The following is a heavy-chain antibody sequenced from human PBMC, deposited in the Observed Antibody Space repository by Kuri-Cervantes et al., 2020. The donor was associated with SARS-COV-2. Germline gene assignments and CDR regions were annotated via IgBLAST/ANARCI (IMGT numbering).Heavy chain of an antibody. CDR1: GFTFSSYG. CDR3: ARDRLAAAGTTEHRH. V-gene: IGHV3-30*02. D-gene: IGHD6-13*01. J-gene: IGHJ1*01. CDR2: IRYDGSNK. Sequence: GGSLRLSCAASGFTFSSYGMHWVRQAPGKGLEWVAFIRYDGSNKYYADSVKGRFTISRDNSKNTLYLQMNSLRAEDTAVYYCARDRLAAAGTTEHRHWGQGTLVTVSS.